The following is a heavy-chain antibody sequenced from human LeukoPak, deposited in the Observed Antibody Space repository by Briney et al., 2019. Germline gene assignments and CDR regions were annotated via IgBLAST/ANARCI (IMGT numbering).Heavy chain of an antibody. Sequence: ASVKVSCKASGYNFSGHYMHWVRQAPGQGLEWMGWIKPSNGDTKYAQNFQGRVTITRDTSISTAYMELSSLRSDDTAVYCAGPPLSSAMYYAHWGQGTLVTVSS. V-gene: IGHV1-2*02. CDR2: IKPSNGDT. CDR3: GPPLSSAMYYAH. CDR1: GYNFSGHY. J-gene: IGHJ4*02. D-gene: IGHD1-26*01.